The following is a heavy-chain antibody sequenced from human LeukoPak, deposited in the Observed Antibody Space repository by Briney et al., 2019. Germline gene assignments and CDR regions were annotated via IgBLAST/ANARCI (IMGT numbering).Heavy chain of an antibody. CDR1: GFTFSTYW. J-gene: IGHJ4*02. CDR2: IKQDGSEK. V-gene: IGHV3-7*04. D-gene: IGHD5-12*01. Sequence: GGSLRLSCAASGFTFSTYWMTWVRQAPGKGLEWVANIKQDGSEKYYVDSMKGRFTISRDNAKNSLYLQMSSLRAEDTAVYYCVRDGGYSGYEYWGQGTLVTVSS. CDR3: VRDGGYSGYEY.